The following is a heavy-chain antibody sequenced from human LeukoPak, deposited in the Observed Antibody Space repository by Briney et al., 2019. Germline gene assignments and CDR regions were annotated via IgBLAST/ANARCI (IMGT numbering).Heavy chain of an antibody. CDR3: ARDKLEGEHFDY. J-gene: IGHJ4*02. V-gene: IGHV1-69*13. Sequence: ASVNVSCKASGGTFSSYAISWVRQAPGQGLEWMGGIIPIFGTANYAQKFQGRVTITADESTSTAYMELSSLRSEDTAVYYCARDKLEGEHFDYWGQGTLVTVSS. D-gene: IGHD1-1*01. CDR2: IIPIFGTA. CDR1: GGTFSSYA.